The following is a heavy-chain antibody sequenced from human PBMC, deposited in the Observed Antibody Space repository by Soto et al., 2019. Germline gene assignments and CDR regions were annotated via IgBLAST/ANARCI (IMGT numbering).Heavy chain of an antibody. D-gene: IGHD1-26*01. CDR1: GGSISSYY. J-gene: IGHJ4*02. CDR2: IYYSGST. Sequence: QVQLQESGPGLVKPSETLSLTCTVSGGSISSYYWSWIRQPPGKGLEWIGYIYYSGSTNYNPSLKSRVTISVDTSKNQFSLKLSSVTAADTAVDYCARRWGFTFDYWGQGTLVTVSS. V-gene: IGHV4-59*08. CDR3: ARRWGFTFDY.